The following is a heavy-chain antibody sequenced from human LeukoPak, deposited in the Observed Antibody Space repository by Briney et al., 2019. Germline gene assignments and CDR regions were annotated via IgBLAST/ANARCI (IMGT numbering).Heavy chain of an antibody. D-gene: IGHD2-8*01. CDR3: ARHFDCSNGACKDY. CDR2: MSSSGRT. J-gene: IGHJ4*02. CDR1: GDSLSSTTYF. Sequence: SETLSLTCTVSGDSLSSTTYFWGWIRQPPGKGLEWIGSMSSSGRTFYNPSLESRVTISIDTSKNQFSLWLTSVTAADTAVYYCARHFDCSNGACKDYWGQGTLVTVSP. V-gene: IGHV4-39*01.